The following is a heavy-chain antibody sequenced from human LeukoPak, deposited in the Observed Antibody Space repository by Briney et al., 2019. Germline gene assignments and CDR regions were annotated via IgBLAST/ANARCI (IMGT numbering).Heavy chain of an antibody. J-gene: IGHJ4*02. CDR1: GFTFSTYA. CDR2: ISGGIT. D-gene: IGHD2-2*01. Sequence: GGSLRLSCGASGFTFSTYALSWVRQAPGKGLEWVSAISGGITYYADSVKGRFTISRDNAKNTLYLQMNSLRAEDTALYYCAKEFCSITTCYGCFDYWGQGTLVTVSS. V-gene: IGHV3-23*01. CDR3: AKEFCSITTCYGCFDY.